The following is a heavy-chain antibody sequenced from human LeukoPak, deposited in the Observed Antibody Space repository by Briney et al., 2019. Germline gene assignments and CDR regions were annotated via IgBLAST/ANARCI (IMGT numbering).Heavy chain of an antibody. J-gene: IGHJ4*02. V-gene: IGHV3-23*01. CDR3: ATGEYYFDF. Sequence: GGSLRLSCAASGFTFPNYDMSWVRQAPGKGLEWVSTISDSGHDTSYADSVKGRFTISRDKSKNTLYLQMSSLRAEDTALYYCATGEYYFDFWGQGTLVTVSS. CDR1: GFTFPNYD. D-gene: IGHD3-16*01. CDR2: ISDSGHDT.